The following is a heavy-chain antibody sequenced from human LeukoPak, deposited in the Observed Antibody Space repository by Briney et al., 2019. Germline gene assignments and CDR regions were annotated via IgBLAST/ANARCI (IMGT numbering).Heavy chain of an antibody. CDR3: AAEDQLSSPYYYYGVDV. CDR2: IVVGSGNT. V-gene: IGHV1-58*02. Sequence: SVKVSCKASGFTFTSSAMQWVRQAPGQRLEWIGWIVVGSGNTNYAQKFQERVTITRDMSTSTAYMELSSLRSEDTAVYYCAAEDQLSSPYYYYGVDVWGQGTMVTVSS. CDR1: GFTFTSSA. D-gene: IGHD6-6*01. J-gene: IGHJ6*02.